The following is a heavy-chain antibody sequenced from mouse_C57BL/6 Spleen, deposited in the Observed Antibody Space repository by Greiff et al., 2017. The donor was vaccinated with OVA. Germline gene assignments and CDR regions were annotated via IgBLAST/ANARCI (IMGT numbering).Heavy chain of an antibody. Sequence: QVQLQQPGAELVRPGSSVKLSCKASGYTFTSYWMDWVKQRPGQGLEWIGNIYPSDSETHYNQKFKDKATLTVDKSSSTAYMQLSSLTSEDSAVYCGALRQEDIDYWGQGTTLTVSS. CDR1: GYTFTSYW. D-gene: IGHD1-1*01. CDR3: ALRQEDIDY. CDR2: IYPSDSET. J-gene: IGHJ2*01. V-gene: IGHV1-61*01.